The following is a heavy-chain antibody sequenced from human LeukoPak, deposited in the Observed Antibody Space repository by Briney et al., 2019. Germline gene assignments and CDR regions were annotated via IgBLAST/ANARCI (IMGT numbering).Heavy chain of an antibody. CDR3: ASAEPDAFDI. CDR2: ISSSSSYI. CDR1: GFTVNSNY. J-gene: IGHJ3*02. Sequence: PGGSLRLSCTASGFTVNSNYMNWVRQAPGKGLEWVSSISSSSSYIYYADSVKGRFTISRDNAKNSLYLQMNSLRAEDTAVYYCASAEPDAFDIWGQGTMVTVSS. D-gene: IGHD1-14*01. V-gene: IGHV3-21*01.